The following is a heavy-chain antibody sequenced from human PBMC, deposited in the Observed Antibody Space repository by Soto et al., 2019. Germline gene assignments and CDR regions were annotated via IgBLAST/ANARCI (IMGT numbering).Heavy chain of an antibody. J-gene: IGHJ4*02. CDR3: EKEYLSSSSTSCYALFDY. CDR2: ISGSGGST. CDR1: GFTFSSYA. Sequence: GGSLRLSCAASGFTFSSYAMSWVRQAPGKGLEWVSAISGSGGSTYYADSVKGRFTISRDNSKNTLYLQMNSLRAENTAVNSCEKEYLSSSSTSCYALFDYWGQGTMVTVSS. V-gene: IGHV3-23*01. D-gene: IGHD2-2*01.